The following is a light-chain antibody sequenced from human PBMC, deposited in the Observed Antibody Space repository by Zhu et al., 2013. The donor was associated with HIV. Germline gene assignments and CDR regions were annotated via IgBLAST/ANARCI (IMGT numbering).Light chain of an antibody. CDR2: GAS. J-gene: IGKJ2*01. Sequence: EIVMTQSPATLSVSPGGRATLSCRASQSVNTNLAWYQQKPGQAPRLLIYGASTRANNIPARFSGSGSGTDFTLIISSVQSEDSAVYFCQQYNKWPPYTFGQGTKLHIK. CDR3: QQYNKWPPYT. V-gene: IGKV3-15*01. CDR1: QSVNTN.